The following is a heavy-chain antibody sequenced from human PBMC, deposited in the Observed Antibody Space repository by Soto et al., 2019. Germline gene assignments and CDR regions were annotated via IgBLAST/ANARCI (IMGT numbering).Heavy chain of an antibody. J-gene: IGHJ4*02. V-gene: IGHV3-23*01. CDR2: ISGSGGST. D-gene: IGHD3-9*01. CDR1: GFTFSSYA. CDR3: AKATKLELLVRYFDWLLYYFDY. Sequence: GGSLRLSCAASGFTFSSYAMSWVRQAPGKGLEWVSAISGSGGSTYYADSVKGRFTISRDNSKNTLYLQMNSLRAEDTAVYYCAKATKLELLVRYFDWLLYYFDYWGQGTLVTVSS.